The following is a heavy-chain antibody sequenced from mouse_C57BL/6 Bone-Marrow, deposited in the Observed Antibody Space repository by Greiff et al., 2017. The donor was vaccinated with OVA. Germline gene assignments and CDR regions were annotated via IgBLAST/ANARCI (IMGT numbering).Heavy chain of an antibody. V-gene: IGHV5-4*01. CDR3: AREWLPAY. J-gene: IGHJ3*01. D-gene: IGHD2-2*01. Sequence: DVKLVESGGGLVKPGGSLKLSCAASGFTFSSYALSLVRQTPEKRLEWVATISDGGSYTYYPDNVKGRFTISRDNAKNNLYLQMSHLKSEDTAMYYCAREWLPAYWGQGTLVTVSA. CDR1: GFTFSSYA. CDR2: ISDGGSYT.